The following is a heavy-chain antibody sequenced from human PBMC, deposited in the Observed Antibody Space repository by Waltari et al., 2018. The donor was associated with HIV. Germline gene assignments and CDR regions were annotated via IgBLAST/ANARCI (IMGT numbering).Heavy chain of an antibody. J-gene: IGHJ3*02. D-gene: IGHD3-22*01. Sequence: EAQLVESGGGLVQPGGSLRLSCAASTFTFSDFWMSWVRQPPGEGLEWLANRSPDGSERYYVDSLRGRLTISRDNAKKSLYLQMNSVGAEDTGVFYCVINSNIYPHAFDIWGQGTIVTVSS. CDR1: TFTFSDFW. V-gene: IGHV3-7*01. CDR2: RSPDGSER. CDR3: VINSNIYPHAFDI.